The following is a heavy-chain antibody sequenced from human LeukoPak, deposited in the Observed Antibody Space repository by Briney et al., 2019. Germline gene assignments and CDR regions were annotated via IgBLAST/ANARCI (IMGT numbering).Heavy chain of an antibody. CDR3: AKCGGGSYYHKLDY. CDR2: ISSSSSYI. D-gene: IGHD1-26*01. CDR1: RFTFSSYS. Sequence: PGGSLRLSCAASRFTFSSYSMNWVRQAPGKGLEWVSSISSSSSYIYYADSVKGRFTISRDNAKNSLYLQMNSLRAEDTAVYYCAKCGGGSYYHKLDYWGQGTLVTVSS. J-gene: IGHJ4*02. V-gene: IGHV3-21*01.